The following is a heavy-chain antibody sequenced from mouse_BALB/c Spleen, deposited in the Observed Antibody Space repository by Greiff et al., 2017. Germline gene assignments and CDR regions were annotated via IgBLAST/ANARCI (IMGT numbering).Heavy chain of an antibody. Sequence: LVESGPELVKPGASVKMSCKASGYTFTSYVMHWVKQKPGQGLEWIGYINPYNDGTKYNEKFKGKATLTSDKSSSTAYMELSSLTSEDSAVYYCANGNSYAMDYWGQGTSVTVSS. CDR1: GYTFTSYV. CDR3: ANGNSYAMDY. CDR2: INPYNDGT. J-gene: IGHJ4*01. V-gene: IGHV1-14*01. D-gene: IGHD2-1*01.